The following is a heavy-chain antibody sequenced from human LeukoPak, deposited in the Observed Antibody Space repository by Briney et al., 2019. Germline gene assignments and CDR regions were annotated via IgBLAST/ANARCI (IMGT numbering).Heavy chain of an antibody. J-gene: IGHJ2*01. Sequence: GGSLRLSCAASRFTLSNYWMSWVRQAPGKGLEWVSAISGSGGSTYYADSVKGRFTISRDNSKNTLYLQMNSLRAEDTAVYYCAKSDHGFWYFDLWGRGTLVTVSS. CDR1: RFTLSNYW. CDR3: AKSDHGFWYFDL. D-gene: IGHD1-14*01. CDR2: ISGSGGST. V-gene: IGHV3-23*01.